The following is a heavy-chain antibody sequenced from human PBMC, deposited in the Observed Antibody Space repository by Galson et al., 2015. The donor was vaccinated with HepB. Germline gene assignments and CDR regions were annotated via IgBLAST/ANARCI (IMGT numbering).Heavy chain of an antibody. CDR3: ARNYFYESGGYSPIDY. CDR1: GFTFSSYT. CDR2: ISYDGSNE. J-gene: IGHJ4*02. D-gene: IGHD3-22*01. Sequence: SLRLSCAASGFTFSSYTMHWVRQAPGMGLEWVAVISYDGSNENYADSVKGRFIISRDNSKKTLYLEMNSLRADDTAVYQCARNYFYESGGYSPIDYWGQGTLVTVSS. V-gene: IGHV3-30-3*01.